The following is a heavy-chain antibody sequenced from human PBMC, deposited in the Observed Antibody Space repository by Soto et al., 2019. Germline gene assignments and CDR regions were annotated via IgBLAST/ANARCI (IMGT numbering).Heavy chain of an antibody. Sequence: GGSLRLSCAASGFTFSDSAVNWVRQASGKGLEWVGHIRSKPFGHATAYAASVRGRFTISRDDSKNTAYLQMNSLNSDDTAIYYCARGDRYYDFWSGPGVYYWGQGTLVTVSS. CDR1: GFTFSDSA. D-gene: IGHD3-3*01. CDR3: ARGDRYYDFWSGPGVYY. V-gene: IGHV3-73*01. J-gene: IGHJ4*02. CDR2: IRSKPFGHAT.